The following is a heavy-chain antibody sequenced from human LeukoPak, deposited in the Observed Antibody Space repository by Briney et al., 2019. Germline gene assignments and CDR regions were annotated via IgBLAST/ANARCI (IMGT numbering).Heavy chain of an antibody. CDR3: ARGSVAGHGQFDY. CDR1: GFTVSSNY. J-gene: IGHJ4*02. Sequence: TGGSLRLSCAASGFTVSSNYMSWVRQAPGKGLEWVSVIYSGGSTYYADSVKGRFTISRDNSKNTLYLQMNSLRAEDTAVYYCARGSVAGHGQFDYWGQGTLVTVSS. CDR2: IYSGGST. V-gene: IGHV3-66*01. D-gene: IGHD6-19*01.